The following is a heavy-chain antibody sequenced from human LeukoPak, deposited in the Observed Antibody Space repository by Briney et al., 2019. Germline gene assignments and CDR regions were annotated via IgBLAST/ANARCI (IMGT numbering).Heavy chain of an antibody. D-gene: IGHD3-10*01. V-gene: IGHV3-53*01. CDR3: AREGKGSGSYYIDDAFDI. J-gene: IGHJ3*02. CDR2: IYSGGST. CDR1: GFTVSSNC. Sequence: GGSLRLSCAASGFTVSSNCMSWVRQAPGKGLEWVSVIYSGGSTYYADSVKGRFTISRDNSKNTLYLQMNSLRAEDTAVYYCAREGKGSGSYYIDDAFDIWGQGTMVTVSS.